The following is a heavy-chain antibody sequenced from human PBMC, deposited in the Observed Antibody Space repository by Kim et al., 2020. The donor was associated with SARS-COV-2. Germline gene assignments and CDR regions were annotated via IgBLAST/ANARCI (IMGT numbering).Heavy chain of an antibody. D-gene: IGHD3-16*01. CDR1: GGSVSSTSYY. V-gene: IGHV4-39*01. CDR2: IYYTGSI. J-gene: IGHJ3*01. CDR3: ARHTGNMRLGELVPSF. Sequence: SETLSLTCTVSGGSVSSTSYYWGWIRQPPGKGLEWIASIYYTGSIFYNPTLRSRVTLSVDTSKNQFSLKLSSVTAADTALYYCARHTGNMRLGELVPSF.